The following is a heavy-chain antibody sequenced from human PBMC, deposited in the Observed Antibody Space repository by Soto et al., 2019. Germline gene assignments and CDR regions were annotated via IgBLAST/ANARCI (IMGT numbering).Heavy chain of an antibody. CDR3: TRVRTGGLFDH. V-gene: IGHV4-59*01. CDR2: IYYNGNT. Sequence: QVQLQESGPGLVKPSETLSLTCTVSGGSINNYYWTWIRQPPGKRLEWIGYIYYNGNTGFNPSLKSRVTMSVDTSKNQLCVKLTSVTAADTAVYYCTRVRTGGLFDHWGQGTLVTVSS. J-gene: IGHJ5*02. CDR1: GGSINNYY. D-gene: IGHD3-10*01.